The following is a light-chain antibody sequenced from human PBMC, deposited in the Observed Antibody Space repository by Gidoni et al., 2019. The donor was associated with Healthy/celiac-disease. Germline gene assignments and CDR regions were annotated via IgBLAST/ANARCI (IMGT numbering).Light chain of an antibody. V-gene: IGLV1-44*01. CDR2: SNN. CDR3: AAWDDSLNGWV. CDR1: SPNIGSNT. Sequence: QSVLTPPPSASGTPGQRVTISCSGSSPNIGSNTVNWYQQLPGTAPKLLIYSNNQRPSGVPDRLSGSKSGTSASLAISGLQSEDEADYYCAAWDDSLNGWVFGGGTKLTVL. J-gene: IGLJ3*02.